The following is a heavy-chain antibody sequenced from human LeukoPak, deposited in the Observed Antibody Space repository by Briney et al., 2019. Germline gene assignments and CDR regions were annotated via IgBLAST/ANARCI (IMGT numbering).Heavy chain of an antibody. J-gene: IGHJ5*02. V-gene: IGHV4-38-2*02. CDR2: IYHSGSA. CDR3: ARDPRWLTPDCTSTSCYENYFDP. CDR1: GYSISSGYQ. D-gene: IGHD2-2*01. Sequence: SETLTLTCAVSGYSISSGYQWAWIRQSPGKGLEWIGSIYHSGSAHYNPSLKSRVTISVETSKNQFSLKMYSVTAADTAVYYCARDPRWLTPDCTSTSCYENYFDPWGQGTLVTVSS.